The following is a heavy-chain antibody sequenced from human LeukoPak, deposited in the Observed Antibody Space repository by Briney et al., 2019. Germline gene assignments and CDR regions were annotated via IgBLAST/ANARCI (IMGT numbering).Heavy chain of an antibody. V-gene: IGHV1-8*01. Sequence: ASVNVSFKSSVYTFTIYDINWVRQATGQGLEWMGWMNPNSGNTGYAQKFQGRVTMTRNTSISTAYMELSSLRSEDTAVYYCARGRVSGSGVGYWAQGTLVTVSS. CDR3: ARGRVSGSGVGY. J-gene: IGHJ4*02. D-gene: IGHD3-10*01. CDR2: MNPNSGNT. CDR1: VYTFTIYD.